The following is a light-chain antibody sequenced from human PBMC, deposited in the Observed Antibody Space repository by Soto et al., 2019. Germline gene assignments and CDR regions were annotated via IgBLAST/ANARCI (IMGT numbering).Light chain of an antibody. CDR3: CAYVGARSYV. Sequence: QSALTQPASVSGSPGQSITISCTGTNNLVSWYQQHPGKAPKVVVYEGTKRPSGVSNRFSGSNAGGTASLTISGLQAKDEASYFCCAYVGARSYVFGHGTRSPS. V-gene: IGLV2-23*01. CDR1: NNL. CDR2: EGT. J-gene: IGLJ1*01.